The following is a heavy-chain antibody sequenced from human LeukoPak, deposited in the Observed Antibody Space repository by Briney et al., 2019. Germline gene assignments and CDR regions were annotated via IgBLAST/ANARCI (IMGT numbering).Heavy chain of an antibody. J-gene: IGHJ3*02. CDR1: GASISSDNYF. CDR3: AREVIAAAGSDAFDM. Sequence: SQTLSLTCTVSGASISSDNYFWSWIRQHPGKGLEWIGYIYYSGNTYYNPSLESRVTISVDTSKNQFSLKLSSVTAADTAVYYCAREVIAAAGSDAFDMWGQGTMATVSS. D-gene: IGHD6-13*01. V-gene: IGHV4-31*03. CDR2: IYYSGNT.